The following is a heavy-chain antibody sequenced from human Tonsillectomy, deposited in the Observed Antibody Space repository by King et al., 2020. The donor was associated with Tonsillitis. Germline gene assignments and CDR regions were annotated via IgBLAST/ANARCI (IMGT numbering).Heavy chain of an antibody. J-gene: IGHJ4*02. CDR1: GGSISSSSYY. Sequence: LQLQESGPGLVKPSETLSLTCTVSGGSISSSSYYWGWIRQPPGKGLEWIGSIYYSGSTYYNPSLKSRVTISVDTSKNQFSLKLSPVTAADTDVYYCARLKVWGYSYGSRGYFDYWGQGTLVTVSS. CDR3: ARLKVWGYSYGSRGYFDY. D-gene: IGHD5-18*01. V-gene: IGHV4-39*01. CDR2: IYYSGST.